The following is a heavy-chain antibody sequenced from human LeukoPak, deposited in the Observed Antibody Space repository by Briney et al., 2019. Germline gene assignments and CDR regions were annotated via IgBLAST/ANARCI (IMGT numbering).Heavy chain of an antibody. CDR1: GYTFTPYY. V-gene: IGHV1-2*02. CDR3: AREVGEGYFDY. J-gene: IGHJ4*02. CDR2: INPKSGDT. D-gene: IGHD3-10*01. Sequence: ASVKVSCKASGYTFTPYYMHWVRQAPGQGREWMGRINPKSGDTKYAKKFQGRVTMTRDTSISTAYMDLNRLRSDDPAVYYCAREVGEGYFDYWGQGTLVTVSA.